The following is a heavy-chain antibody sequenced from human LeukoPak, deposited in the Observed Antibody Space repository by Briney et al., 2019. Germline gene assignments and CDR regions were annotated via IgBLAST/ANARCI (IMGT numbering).Heavy chain of an antibody. Sequence: ETLSLTCTVSGGSISRYYWSWVRQAPGKGLEWVANIKQDGSEKYYVDSVKGRFTISRDNAKNSLYLQMNSLRAEDTAVYYCARDSSSWWYYYYYMDVWGKGTTVTVSS. J-gene: IGHJ6*03. V-gene: IGHV3-7*01. CDR3: ARDSSSWWYYYYYMDV. D-gene: IGHD6-13*01. CDR1: GGSISRYY. CDR2: IKQDGSEK.